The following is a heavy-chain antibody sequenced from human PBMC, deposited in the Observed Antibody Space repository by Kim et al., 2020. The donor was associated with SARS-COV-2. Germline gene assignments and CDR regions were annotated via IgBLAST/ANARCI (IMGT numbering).Heavy chain of an antibody. V-gene: IGHV3-7*01. CDR1: GFTFSSHY. Sequence: GGSLRLSCAASGFTFSSHYMTWVRQAPGKGLEWVANINQDGTEIFYGDSVKGRFTISRDNTKRSLYLQMNSLRVEDTAVYYCARVDPPGWELPFWGAQGTLVTVSS. J-gene: IGHJ4*02. CDR2: INQDGTEI. CDR3: ARVDPPGWELPFW. D-gene: IGHD3-3*01.